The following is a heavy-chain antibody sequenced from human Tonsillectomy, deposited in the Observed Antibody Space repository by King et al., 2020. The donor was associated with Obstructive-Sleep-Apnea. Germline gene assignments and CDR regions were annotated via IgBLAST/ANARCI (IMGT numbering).Heavy chain of an antibody. Sequence: VQLVESGGGLVQPGGSLRLSCAASRFTSSSYWMSWVRQAPGKGLEWVTNIKQDGSEKYYVDSVKGRFTISRDNAKNSLFLQMNSLRAEDTAVYYCAREGLGLYSLDYWGQGTLVTVSS. D-gene: IGHD2-2*02. CDR2: IKQDGSEK. CDR3: AREGLGLYSLDY. CDR1: RFTSSSYW. V-gene: IGHV3-7*03. J-gene: IGHJ4*02.